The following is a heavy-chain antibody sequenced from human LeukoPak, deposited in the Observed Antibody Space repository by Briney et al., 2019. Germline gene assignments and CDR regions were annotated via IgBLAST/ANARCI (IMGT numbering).Heavy chain of an antibody. J-gene: IGHJ6*03. Sequence: GGSLRLSCAASGFTFSSYWMSWVRQAPGEGLEWVANIKQDGSEKYYVDSVKGRFTISRDNAKNSLYLQMNSLRAEDTAVYYCARAYAFTGYYYYMDVWGKGTTVTVSS. CDR1: GFTFSSYW. CDR2: IKQDGSEK. V-gene: IGHV3-7*01. CDR3: ARAYAFTGYYYYMDV. D-gene: IGHD3-16*01.